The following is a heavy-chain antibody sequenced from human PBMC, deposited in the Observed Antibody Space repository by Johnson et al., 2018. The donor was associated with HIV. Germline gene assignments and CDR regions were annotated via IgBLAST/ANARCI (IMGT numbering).Heavy chain of an antibody. CDR1: AFTFSSYG. D-gene: IGHD3-22*01. CDR3: ARGQRASMIVVVDI. CDR2: IRSDGSNK. J-gene: IGHJ3*02. Sequence: QVQLVESGGGVVQPGGSLRLSCAASAFTFSSYGMHWVRQAPGKGLEWVAFIRSDGSNKYYADSGKGRFTISRDNSKNTLYLQMNSLRTEDTAVYYCARGQRASMIVVVDICGQGTKVTVSS. V-gene: IGHV3-30*02.